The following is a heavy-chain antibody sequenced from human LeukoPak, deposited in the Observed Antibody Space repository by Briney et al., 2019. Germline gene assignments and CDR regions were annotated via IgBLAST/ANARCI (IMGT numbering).Heavy chain of an antibody. CDR3: ASRSDPYDSSGYYYA. CDR2: INHSGST. Sequence: SETLSLTCAVYGGSFSGYYWSWIRQPPGKGLEWIGEINHSGSTNYNPSLKSRDTISVDTSKNQFSLKLSSVTAADTAAYYCASRSDPYDSSGYYYAWGQGTLVTVSS. CDR1: GGSFSGYY. D-gene: IGHD3-22*01. V-gene: IGHV4-34*01. J-gene: IGHJ5*02.